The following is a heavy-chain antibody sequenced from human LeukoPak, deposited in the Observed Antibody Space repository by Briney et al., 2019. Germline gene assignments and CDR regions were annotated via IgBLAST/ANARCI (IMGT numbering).Heavy chain of an antibody. D-gene: IGHD3-10*01. J-gene: IGHJ6*04. CDR2: IWYDGSNK. V-gene: IGHV3-33*01. CDR1: GFTFSSYG. Sequence: GGSLRLPCAASGFTFSSYGMHWVRQAPGKGLEWVAVIWYDGSNKYYADSVKGRFTISRDNSKNTMYLQMNSLRAEDTAVYYCARGYYYGSGSPPLVGSMGVWGKGTTVTVSS. CDR3: ARGYYYGSGSPPLVGSMGV.